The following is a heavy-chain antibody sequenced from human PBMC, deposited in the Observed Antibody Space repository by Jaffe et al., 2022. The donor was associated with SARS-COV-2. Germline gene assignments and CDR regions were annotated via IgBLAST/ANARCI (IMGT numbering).Heavy chain of an antibody. V-gene: IGHV3-23*01. J-gene: IGHJ4*02. CDR1: GFTFSGHA. Sequence: EVQLLESGGGLVQPGGSLRLSCAASGFTFSGHAMSWVRQAPGKGLEWLSGISGSGDRTYFVDSVEGRFTISRDNSKNTLYLELKSLKAEDTAVYYCAKDQALEVPGDFDYWGQGTLVTVSP. CDR3: AKDQALEVPGDFDY. CDR2: ISGSGDRT.